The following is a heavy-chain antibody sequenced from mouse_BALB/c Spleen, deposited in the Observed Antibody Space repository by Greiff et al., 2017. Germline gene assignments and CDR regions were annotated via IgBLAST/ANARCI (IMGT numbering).Heavy chain of an antibody. D-gene: IGHD1-2*01. CDR3: ARILRLWNDY. CDR2: INPSSGYT. CDR1: GYTFTSYT. Sequence: QVQLQQSGAELARPGASVKMSCKASGYTFTSYTMHWVNQRPGQGLEWIGYINPSSGYTNYNQKFKDKATLTADKSSSTAYMQLSSLTSEDSAVYYCARILRLWNDYWGQGTTLTVSS. V-gene: IGHV1-4*01. J-gene: IGHJ2*01.